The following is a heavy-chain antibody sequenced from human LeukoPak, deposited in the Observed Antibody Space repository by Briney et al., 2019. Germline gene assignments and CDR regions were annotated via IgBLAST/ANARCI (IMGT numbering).Heavy chain of an antibody. J-gene: IGHJ5*02. CDR1: GGSISSYY. Sequence: SETLSLTCTVSGGSISSYYWSWIRQPPGKGLEWIGYIYYSGSTNYNPSLKSRVTISVDTSKNQSSLKLSSVTAADTAVYYCARVEVGATTESFDPWGQGTLVTVSS. V-gene: IGHV4-59*01. D-gene: IGHD1-26*01. CDR2: IYYSGST. CDR3: ARVEVGATTESFDP.